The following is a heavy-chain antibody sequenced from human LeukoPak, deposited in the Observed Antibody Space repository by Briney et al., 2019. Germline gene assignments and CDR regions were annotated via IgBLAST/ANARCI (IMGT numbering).Heavy chain of an antibody. V-gene: IGHV3-48*04. CDR1: GFIFSQYS. Sequence: GGSLRLSCAVSGFIFSQYSFNWVRQGPGKGLEWLSHITYDNTIFYADSVRGRFTISRDNAKNTLYLQMNSLRVEDTAVYYCARGRPHGNDYWGQGTLVTVSS. D-gene: IGHD4-23*01. CDR3: ARGRPHGNDY. J-gene: IGHJ4*02. CDR2: ITYDNTI.